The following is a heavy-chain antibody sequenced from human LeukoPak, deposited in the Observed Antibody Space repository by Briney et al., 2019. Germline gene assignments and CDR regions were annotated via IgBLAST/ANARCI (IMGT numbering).Heavy chain of an antibody. CDR1: GFTFSSYG. D-gene: IGHD2-21*02. J-gene: IGHJ4*02. CDR3: AKDRCGGDCYWEAYYFDY. CDR2: IWYDGSNK. V-gene: IGHV3-33*06. Sequence: GRSLRLSCAASGFTFSSYGMHWVRQAPGKGLEWVAVIWYDGSNKYYADSVKGRFTISRDNSKNTLYLQMNSLRAEDTAVYYCAKDRCGGDCYWEAYYFDYWGQGTLVTVSS.